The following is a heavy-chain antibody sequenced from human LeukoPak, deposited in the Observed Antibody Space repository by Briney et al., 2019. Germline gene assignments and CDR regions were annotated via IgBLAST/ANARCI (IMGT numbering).Heavy chain of an antibody. D-gene: IGHD6-6*01. Sequence: ASVKVSCKASGYTFTSYAMHWVRQAPGQRLEWMGWINAGNGNTKYSQKFQGRVTITRDTSASTAYMELSSLRSDDTAVYYCARDGGVIAAHDYWGQGTLVTVSS. CDR2: INAGNGNT. CDR1: GYTFTSYA. V-gene: IGHV1-3*01. CDR3: ARDGGVIAAHDY. J-gene: IGHJ4*02.